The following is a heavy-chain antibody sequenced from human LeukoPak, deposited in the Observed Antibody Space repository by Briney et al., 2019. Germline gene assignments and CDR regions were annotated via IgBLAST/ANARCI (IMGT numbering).Heavy chain of an antibody. J-gene: IGHJ4*02. Sequence: PSETLSLTCTVSGVSISSYYWSWLRQPPGKGLEWIGYIYYSGSTNYNPSLKSRVTISVDTSKNQFSLKLSSVTAADTAVYYCASLYSSSWPDYWGQGTLVTVSS. CDR3: ASLYSSSWPDY. CDR2: IYYSGST. V-gene: IGHV4-59*08. D-gene: IGHD6-13*01. CDR1: GVSISSYY.